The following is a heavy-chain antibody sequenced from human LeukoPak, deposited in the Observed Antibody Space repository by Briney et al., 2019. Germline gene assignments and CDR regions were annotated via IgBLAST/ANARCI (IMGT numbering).Heavy chain of an antibody. CDR3: AKVRSAFRFGDIGLDY. CDR2: ITWNSDII. Sequence: GGSLRLSCAGSGFTFHDYSIHWVRQAPGKGLEWVSGITWNSDIIAYADSVKGRFAISRDNAKNSVYLQVSSLSAEDTAVYHCAKVRSAFRFGDIGLDYWGQGTLVTVSS. J-gene: IGHJ4*02. D-gene: IGHD5-12*01. V-gene: IGHV3-9*01. CDR1: GFTFHDYS.